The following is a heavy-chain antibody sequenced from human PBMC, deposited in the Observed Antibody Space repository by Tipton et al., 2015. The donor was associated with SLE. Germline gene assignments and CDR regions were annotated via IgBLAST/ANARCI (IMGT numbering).Heavy chain of an antibody. V-gene: IGHV4-59*08. CDR1: GGSISSYY. CDR3: ARLSCSSISCYVDS. Sequence: TLSLTCTVSGGSISSYYWSWIRQPPGKGLEWIGSIYRSGSTYYNPSLESRVTISVDTSKNQFSLKLSSVTAADTAVYYCARLSCSSISCYVDSWGQGTLVTVSS. J-gene: IGHJ4*02. D-gene: IGHD2-15*01. CDR2: IYRSGST.